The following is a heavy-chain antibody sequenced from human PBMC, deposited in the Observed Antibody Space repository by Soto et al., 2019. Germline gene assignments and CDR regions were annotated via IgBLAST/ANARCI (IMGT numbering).Heavy chain of an antibody. V-gene: IGHV1-69*13. CDR2: IMPVFGRP. CDR1: GGTFSKNT. Sequence: VKVSCKASGGTFSKNTISWVRQAPGQGLEWMGGIMPVFGRPNYAQKFQGRVTITADEYTRTAYMELSRLKSDDTAVYYCARQFDYDTSGYYYAYWGQGTQVTVSS. D-gene: IGHD3-22*01. J-gene: IGHJ4*02. CDR3: ARQFDYDTSGYYYAY.